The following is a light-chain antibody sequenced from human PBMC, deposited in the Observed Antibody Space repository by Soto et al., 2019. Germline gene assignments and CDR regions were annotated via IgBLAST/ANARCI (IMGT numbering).Light chain of an antibody. CDR1: TGAVTSGHY. J-gene: IGLJ2*01. CDR2: DTS. V-gene: IGLV7-46*01. Sequence: QTVVTQEPSLTVSPGGTVTLTCGSSTGAVTSGHYPYWFQQKPGQAPRTLIYDTSNKHSWTPDRFSGSLLGGKAALTLSGAQPEDEAEYYCLLSYSGARSRVFGGGTKLTVL. CDR3: LLSYSGARSRV.